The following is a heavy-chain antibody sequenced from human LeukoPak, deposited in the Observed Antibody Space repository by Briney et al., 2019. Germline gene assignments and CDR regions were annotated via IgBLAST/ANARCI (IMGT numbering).Heavy chain of an antibody. V-gene: IGHV3-48*03. CDR1: GFTFSSYE. D-gene: IGHD3-22*01. Sequence: QPGGSLRLSCAASGFTFSSYEMNWVRQAPGKGLEWVSYISSSGSTIYYADSVKGRFTISRDNAKNTLYVQMHSLRSEDTAVYYCARDFHRRLYDSSAYHPYWGQGTLVTVSS. CDR3: ARDFHRRLYDSSAYHPY. CDR2: ISSSGSTI. J-gene: IGHJ4*02.